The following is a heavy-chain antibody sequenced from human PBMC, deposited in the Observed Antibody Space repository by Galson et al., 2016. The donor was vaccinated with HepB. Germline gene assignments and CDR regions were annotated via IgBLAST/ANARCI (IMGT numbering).Heavy chain of an antibody. V-gene: IGHV1-3*01. CDR3: ARWVTANDY. CDR2: IDAANGDT. D-gene: IGHD2-21*02. J-gene: IGHJ4*02. Sequence: IDAANGDTRYSQRFQGRVKITADTSARTAYMELTSLKDEDTAVYYCARWVTANDYWGQGTLVTVSS.